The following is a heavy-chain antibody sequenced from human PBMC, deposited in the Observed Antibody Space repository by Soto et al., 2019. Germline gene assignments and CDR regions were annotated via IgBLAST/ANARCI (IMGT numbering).Heavy chain of an antibody. V-gene: IGHV4-39*01. CDR2: ISHTGSP. CDR3: ASQLESTTYFDF. CDR1: GGSISNSDYF. Sequence: QLQLQESGPGLVKPSETLSLTCTVSGGSISNSDYFWAWMRQPPGKGLEWVGTISHTGSPRYNPSLNSRVTISVVTSKIQFSRRLPSVTAADMAVFYCASQLESTTYFDFWGRGTLVTVSS. J-gene: IGHJ4*02. D-gene: IGHD1-1*01.